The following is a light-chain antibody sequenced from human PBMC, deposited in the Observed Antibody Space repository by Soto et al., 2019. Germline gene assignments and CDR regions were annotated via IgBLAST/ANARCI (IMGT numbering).Light chain of an antibody. Sequence: QSALTQPRSVSGSPGQSVTISCTGTSSDVGAYNHVSWYQQHPGKAPKLMLYDVNQRPSGVPDRFSGSKSGSTASLTISGLQPEDEADYPCCLCAARDNWVFGGGTKLTVL. J-gene: IGLJ3*02. CDR2: DVN. V-gene: IGLV2-11*01. CDR1: SSDVGAYNH. CDR3: CLCAARDNWV.